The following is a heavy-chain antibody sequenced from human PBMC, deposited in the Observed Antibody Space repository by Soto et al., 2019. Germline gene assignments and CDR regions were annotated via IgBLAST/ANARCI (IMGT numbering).Heavy chain of an antibody. CDR2: IYYSGST. Sequence: TSETLSLTCTVSGGSVSSGSYYWSWIRQPPGKGLEWIGYIYYSGSTNYNPSLKSRVTMSVDTSKNQFSLKLSSVTAADTAVYYCARFSFSSSWEIDYWGQGTLVTVSS. J-gene: IGHJ4*02. V-gene: IGHV4-61*01. D-gene: IGHD6-13*01. CDR3: ARFSFSSSWEIDY. CDR1: GGSVSSGSYY.